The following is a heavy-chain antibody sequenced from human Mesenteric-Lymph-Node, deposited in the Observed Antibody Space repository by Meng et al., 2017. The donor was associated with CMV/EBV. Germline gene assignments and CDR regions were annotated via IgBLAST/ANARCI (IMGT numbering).Heavy chain of an antibody. CDR2: IYDSGST. V-gene: IGHV4-61*01. Sequence: SETLSLTCTVSGGSVSSGSYYWSWIRQPPGKGLEWIGCIYDSGSTSYNPSLKSRVTISVDTSKNQFSLKLSSVTAADTALYYCAREGHYGDYVDYWGQGTLVTVSS. J-gene: IGHJ4*02. CDR3: AREGHYGDYVDY. D-gene: IGHD4-17*01. CDR1: GGSVSSGSYY.